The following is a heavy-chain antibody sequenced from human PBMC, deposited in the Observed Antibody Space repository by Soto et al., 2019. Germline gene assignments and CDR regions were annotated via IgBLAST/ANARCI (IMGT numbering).Heavy chain of an antibody. V-gene: IGHV3-30-3*01. D-gene: IGHD1-26*01. CDR2: ISYDGSNK. CDR1: GFTFSSYA. J-gene: IGHJ4*02. CDR3: ARPDLVGGSYPDY. Sequence: QVQLVESGGGVVQPGRSLRLSCAASGFTFSSYAMHWVRQAPGKGLEWVAVISYDGSNKYYADSVKGRFTISRDNSKNTQYLHMNSLRAEDTAVYYCARPDLVGGSYPDYWGQGTLVTVSS.